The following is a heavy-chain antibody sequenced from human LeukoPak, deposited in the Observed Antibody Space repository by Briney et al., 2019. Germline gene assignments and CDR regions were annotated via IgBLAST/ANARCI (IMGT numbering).Heavy chain of an antibody. D-gene: IGHD3-22*01. J-gene: IGHJ3*02. Sequence: PSETLSLTCAVYGGSFSGYYCSWIRQTPGKGLEWIGEINHGGSTSYNPSLKSRVTISVDTSKNQFSLKLSSVTAADTAVYYCARRGYYDFFAFDIWGQGTMVTVSS. CDR3: ARRGYYDFFAFDI. CDR1: GGSFSGYY. CDR2: INHGGST. V-gene: IGHV4-34*01.